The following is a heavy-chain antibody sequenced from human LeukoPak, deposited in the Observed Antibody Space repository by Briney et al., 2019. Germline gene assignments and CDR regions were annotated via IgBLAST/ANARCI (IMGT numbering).Heavy chain of an antibody. D-gene: IGHD1-26*01. CDR3: ARAHHSGSYYGTFAEYFQH. J-gene: IGHJ1*01. CDR2: ISYDGSNK. V-gene: IGHV3-30*04. CDR1: GFTFSSYA. Sequence: GGSLRLSCAASGFTFSSYAMHWVRQAPGKGLEWVAVISYDGSNKYYADSVKGRFTISRDNSKNTLYLQMNSLRAEDTAVYYCARAHHSGSYYGTFAEYFQHWGQGTLVTVSS.